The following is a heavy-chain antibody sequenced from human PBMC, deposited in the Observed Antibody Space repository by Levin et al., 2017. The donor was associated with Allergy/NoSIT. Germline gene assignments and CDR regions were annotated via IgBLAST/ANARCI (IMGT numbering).Heavy chain of an antibody. CDR2: ISSDGSNE. Sequence: PGGSLRLSCAASGFTFSSYGMHWVRQAPGKGLEWVAVISSDGSNEYFADSVKGRFTISRDNSKNTVFLQMNSLRTDDTAVYYCAKGEGVGVVIIDAFHIWGQGTMVTVSS. CDR1: GFTFSSYG. J-gene: IGHJ3*02. D-gene: IGHD3-3*01. CDR3: AKGEGVGVVIIDAFHI. V-gene: IGHV3-30*18.